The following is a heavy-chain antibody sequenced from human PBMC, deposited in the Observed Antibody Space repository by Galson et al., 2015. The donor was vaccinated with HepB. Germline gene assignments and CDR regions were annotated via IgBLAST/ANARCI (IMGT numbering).Heavy chain of an antibody. D-gene: IGHD3-3*01. V-gene: IGHV3-48*01. CDR1: GFTFSGYS. Sequence: YLRLSCAASGFTFSGYSMNWVRQAPGEGLEWVSYISGSSIMIYYADSVKGRFTISRDNAKNSLYLQMNSLRAADTAVYYCARHCGGSGYPMDYWGQGTQVTVSS. CDR3: ARHCGGSGYPMDY. CDR2: ISGSSIMI. J-gene: IGHJ4*02.